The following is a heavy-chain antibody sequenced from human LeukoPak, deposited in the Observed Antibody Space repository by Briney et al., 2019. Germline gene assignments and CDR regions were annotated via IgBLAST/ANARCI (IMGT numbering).Heavy chain of an antibody. CDR2: ISSGGETT. CDR1: GFTFSSYA. Sequence: PGGSLRLSCAASGFTFSSYALNWVRQAPGKGLEWVSVISSGGETTDYADSVKGRFTISRDNSKSTLYLQMNSLRVEDTAVYYCARGSEWLRSTYFDYWGQGTLVTVPS. D-gene: IGHD5-12*01. CDR3: ARGSEWLRSTYFDY. V-gene: IGHV3-23*01. J-gene: IGHJ4*02.